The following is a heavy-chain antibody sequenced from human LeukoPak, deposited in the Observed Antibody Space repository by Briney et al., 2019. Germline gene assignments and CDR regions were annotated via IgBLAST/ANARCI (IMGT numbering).Heavy chain of an antibody. Sequence: PGGSLRLSCAVSGFSLRSYWMHWVRQAPGKGLVWVSRISGEGSMTNYADSVKGRFTISRDNAKNTVYLQMNSLRAEDTAVYYCARYSSSSGGASHYFDYWGQGTLVTVSS. CDR3: ARYSSSSGGASHYFDY. J-gene: IGHJ4*02. CDR2: ISGEGSMT. CDR1: GFSLRSYW. V-gene: IGHV3-74*01. D-gene: IGHD6-6*01.